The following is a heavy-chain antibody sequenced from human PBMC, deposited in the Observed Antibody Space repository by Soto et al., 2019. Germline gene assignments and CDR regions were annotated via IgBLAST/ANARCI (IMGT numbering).Heavy chain of an antibody. V-gene: IGHV4-59*08. CDR2: THYSGST. CDR3: AAFSSWYAVY. Sequence: SDTLSLTCTVSGGSISSYFWSWIRQPPGKLLEWIGYTHYSGSTNYNPSLKSRVTISVDTSKNQVSLRLSSVTAADTAVYYCAAFSSWYAVYWGQGTLVTVSS. CDR1: GGSISSYF. J-gene: IGHJ4*02. D-gene: IGHD6-13*01.